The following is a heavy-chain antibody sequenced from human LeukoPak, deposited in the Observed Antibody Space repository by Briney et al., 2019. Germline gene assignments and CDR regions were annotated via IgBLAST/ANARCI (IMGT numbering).Heavy chain of an antibody. CDR3: VKGSEGSCDSKSDY. Sequence: GGSLRLSCSASRFTFSSYAMHWVRQAPGKGLEYVSAISSNGATTYYADSVKGRFTISRDNSKNTLYLQMSSLRAEDTAVYYCVKGSEGSCDSKSDYWGQGTLVTVSS. CDR1: RFTFSSYA. J-gene: IGHJ4*02. CDR2: ISSNGATT. D-gene: IGHD3-22*01. V-gene: IGHV3-64D*09.